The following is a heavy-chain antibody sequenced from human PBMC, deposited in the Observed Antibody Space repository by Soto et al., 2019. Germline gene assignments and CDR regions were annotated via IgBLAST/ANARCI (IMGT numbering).Heavy chain of an antibody. D-gene: IGHD1-26*01. Sequence: PRLSCATSGFTFSYYGMHWVRRAPGKGLEWVAIIWYDESNKYYADSVTGRFTISRDNSNNMVYLQMNSLRAEDTAVYYCAKGGSNAAMDVWGQGTTVTVSS. CDR2: IWYDESNK. CDR3: AKGGSNAAMDV. V-gene: IGHV3-33*08. CDR1: GFTFSYYG. J-gene: IGHJ6*02.